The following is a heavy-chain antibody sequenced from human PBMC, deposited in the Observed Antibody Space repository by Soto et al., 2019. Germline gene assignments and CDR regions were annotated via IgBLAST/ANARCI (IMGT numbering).Heavy chain of an antibody. CDR3: AKDGSSSSVYYYYMDV. D-gene: IGHD6-6*01. CDR1: GFTFCSYA. Sequence: VQLLESGGGLVQPGGSLRLSCAASGFTFCSYAMSWVRQAPGKGLEWGSAISGSGGSTYYAASVKGRFTIARDNSKNTLYLQMNSLRAEDTAVYYCAKDGSSSSVYYYYMDVWGKGTTVTVSS. V-gene: IGHV3-23*01. J-gene: IGHJ6*03. CDR2: ISGSGGST.